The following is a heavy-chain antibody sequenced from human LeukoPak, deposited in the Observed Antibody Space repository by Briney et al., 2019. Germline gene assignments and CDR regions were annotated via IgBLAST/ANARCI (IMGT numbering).Heavy chain of an antibody. CDR3: AKGSSTYSITSYWYFDL. J-gene: IGHJ2*01. V-gene: IGHV3-23*01. D-gene: IGHD6-13*01. CDR1: GFTFSSYA. CDR2: ISATGGST. Sequence: GGSLRLSCAASGFTFSSYAMSWVRQAPGKGLGWVSSISATGGSTYYADSVKGRSTISRDNSKTTLYLQMNSLRAEDTAVYYCAKGSSTYSITSYWYFDLWGRGTLVTVSS.